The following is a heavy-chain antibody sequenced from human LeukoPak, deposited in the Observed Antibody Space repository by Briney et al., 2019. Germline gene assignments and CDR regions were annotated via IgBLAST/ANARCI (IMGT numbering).Heavy chain of an antibody. Sequence: PGESLKISCKGSGYSFTSYWIGWVRQMPGKGLEWMGIIYPGDSDTRYSPSFQGQVTISADKSISTAYLQWSSLKASDTAMYYCARILYWGKSTYFDYWAREPWSPSPQ. CDR3: ARILYWGKSTYFDY. D-gene: IGHD3-16*01. J-gene: IGHJ4*02. V-gene: IGHV5-51*01. CDR1: GYSFTSYW. CDR2: IYPGDSDT.